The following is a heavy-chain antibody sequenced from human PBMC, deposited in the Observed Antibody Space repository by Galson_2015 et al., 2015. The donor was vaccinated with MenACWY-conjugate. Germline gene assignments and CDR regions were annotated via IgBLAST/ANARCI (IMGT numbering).Heavy chain of an antibody. Sequence: SLRLSCAASGFTFSSSAMSWVRQAPGKGLEWVSAISGSGGSTYYADSVRGRFTISRDNSKNTLYLQMDSLRAEGTAIYYCAKAYIVVVPDAAYDCWGQGALVTVSS. CDR2: ISGSGGST. D-gene: IGHD2-2*01. CDR1: GFTFSSSA. CDR3: AKAYIVVVPDAAYDC. V-gene: IGHV3-23*01. J-gene: IGHJ4*02.